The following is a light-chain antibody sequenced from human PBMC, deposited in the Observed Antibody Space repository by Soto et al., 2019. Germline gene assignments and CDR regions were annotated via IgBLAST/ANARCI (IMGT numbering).Light chain of an antibody. CDR2: GDI. J-gene: IGLJ2*01. CDR3: QSYDFSLSGNVV. V-gene: IGLV1-40*01. CDR1: SSNIGANYD. Sequence: QSVLTQPPSVSGAPGQTVTISCTGSSSNIGANYDVHWYQHPPGTAPKLLIYGDINRPSGVPDRFSGSKSGTSASLAITGLQAEDEGDYYCQSYDFSLSGNVVFGGGTKLTVL.